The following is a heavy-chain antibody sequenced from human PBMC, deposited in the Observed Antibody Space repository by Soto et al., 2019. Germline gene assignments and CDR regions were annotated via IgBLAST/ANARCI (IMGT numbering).Heavy chain of an antibody. V-gene: IGHV4-4*02. CDR3: ARDDHIVVVPTYLGSMDV. D-gene: IGHD2-2*01. CDR1: GGSISSNKW. J-gene: IGHJ6*02. Sequence: KASETLSLTCAVYGGSISSNKWWSWVRQPPGKGLEWIGEIYHSGSTNYNPSLKSRVTISLDKSKNQFSLKLTSVTAADSAVYYCARDDHIVVVPTYLGSMDVWGQETTFTVSS. CDR2: IYHSGST.